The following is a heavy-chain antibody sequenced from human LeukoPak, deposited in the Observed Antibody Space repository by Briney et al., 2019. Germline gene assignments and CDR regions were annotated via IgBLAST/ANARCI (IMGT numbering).Heavy chain of an antibody. D-gene: IGHD3-22*01. CDR1: GASISSYY. J-gene: IGHJ6*03. CDR3: ARGGDYYDSSGYLLRYYYYYMDV. V-gene: IGHV4-59*01. Sequence: PSETLSLTCTVSGASISSYYWSWIRQSPGKGLEWIGYLYYSGNTNYNPSLKSRVTISVDTSKNQFSLKLSSVTAADTAVYCCARGGDYYDSSGYLLRYYYYYMDVWGRGTTVTVSS. CDR2: LYYSGNT.